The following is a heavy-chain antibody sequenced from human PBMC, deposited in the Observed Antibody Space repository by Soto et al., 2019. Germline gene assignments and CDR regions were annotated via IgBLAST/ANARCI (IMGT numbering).Heavy chain of an antibody. Sequence: EASVKVSCKASGGTFSSYAISWVRQAPGQGLEWMGGIIPIFGTANYAQKFQGRVTITADKSTSTAYMELSSLRSEDTAVYYCARDRSLFYCSGGSCYYYGMDVWGQGTTVTVSS. CDR3: ARDRSLFYCSGGSCYYYGMDV. CDR1: GGTFSSYA. V-gene: IGHV1-69*06. D-gene: IGHD2-15*01. CDR2: IIPIFGTA. J-gene: IGHJ6*02.